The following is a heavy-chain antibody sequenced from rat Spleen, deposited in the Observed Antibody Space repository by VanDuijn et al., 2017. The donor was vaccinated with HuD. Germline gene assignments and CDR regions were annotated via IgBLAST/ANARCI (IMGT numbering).Heavy chain of an antibody. J-gene: IGHJ1*01. Sequence: EVQLVESDGGLLQPGRSLTLSCAASGFTFRDSYMAWVRQAPTTGLEWVATISYDGRSTYYRDSVKGRFTISRDNAKSTLYLQMDSLRSEDTATYYCARRAFNYGGYSLDWYFDFWGPGTMVTVSS. CDR2: ISYDGRST. CDR1: GFTFRDSY. V-gene: IGHV5-29*01. CDR3: ARRAFNYGGYSLDWYFDF. D-gene: IGHD1-11*01.